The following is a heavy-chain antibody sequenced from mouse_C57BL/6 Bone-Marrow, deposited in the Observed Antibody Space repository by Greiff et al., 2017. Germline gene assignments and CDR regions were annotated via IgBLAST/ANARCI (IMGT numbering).Heavy chain of an antibody. CDR1: GYTFTSYG. Sequence: VQLQQSGAELARPGASVKLSCKASGYTFTSYGISWVKQRTGQGLEWIGEIYPRSGNPYYNEKFKGKATLTADQSSSTAYMGLRSLTSEDSAVYVCAIYYGIGWLAYWGQGTLVTVSA. J-gene: IGHJ3*01. CDR3: AIYYGIGWLAY. V-gene: IGHV1-81*01. D-gene: IGHD2-1*01. CDR2: IYPRSGNP.